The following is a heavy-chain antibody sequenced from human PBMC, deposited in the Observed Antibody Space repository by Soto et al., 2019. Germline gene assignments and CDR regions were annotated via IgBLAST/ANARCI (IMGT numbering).Heavy chain of an antibody. CDR2: ISYDGNNK. D-gene: IGHD4-17*01. Sequence: GGSQRLSCTASEVTFSNYGMHWVRQPPGKGLQWLAVISYDGNNKYYADSVEGRFTISRDNSKNTVYLQMNSLRLEDTAVYYCARGPSYSDSYFDYWGQGTLVTVSS. V-gene: IGHV3-30*03. CDR3: ARGPSYSDSYFDY. CDR1: EVTFSNYG. J-gene: IGHJ4*02.